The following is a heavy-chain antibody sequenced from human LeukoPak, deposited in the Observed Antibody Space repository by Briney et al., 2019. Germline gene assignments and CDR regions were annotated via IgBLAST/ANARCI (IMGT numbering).Heavy chain of an antibody. CDR2: IYYSGST. Sequence: PSETLSLTCTVSGGSISSYYWSWIRQPPGKGLEWIGYIYYSGSTNYNPSLKSRVTISVDTSKNQFSLKLSSVTAADTAVYYCARRIAVAGRKIMDVWGQGTTVTVSS. CDR3: ARRIAVAGRKIMDV. J-gene: IGHJ6*02. V-gene: IGHV4-59*08. D-gene: IGHD6-19*01. CDR1: GGSISSYY.